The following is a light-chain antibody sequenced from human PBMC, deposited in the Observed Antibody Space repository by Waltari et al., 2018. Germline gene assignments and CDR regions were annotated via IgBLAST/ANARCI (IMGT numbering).Light chain of an antibody. J-gene: IGKJ3*01. CDR3: QHLNSYPFT. CDR2: DAS. Sequence: DIVMTQTPLSLSVTPGQPASISCNSSQSLLHSDGKTYLYWYLQKPGQSPQLLIYDASSLEGGVPSRFSGSGSGTDFTLSISSLQPEDFATYSCQHLNSYPFTFGPGTTV. V-gene: IGKV2-29*01. CDR1: QSLLHSDGKTY.